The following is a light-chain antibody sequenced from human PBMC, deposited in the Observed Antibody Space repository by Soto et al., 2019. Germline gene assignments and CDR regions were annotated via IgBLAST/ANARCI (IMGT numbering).Light chain of an antibody. V-gene: IGKV1-6*01. CDR1: QGIRDD. CDR3: LQDYNYPLT. Sequence: AIQMTQSPSSLSASVGDRVTITCRASQGIRDDLGWYQQKPGKAPKLLIYAASSLQSGVPSRFSGSGSGTDFTLTISSPQPEDFATYYCLQDYNYPLTFGGGTKVEIK. J-gene: IGKJ4*01. CDR2: AAS.